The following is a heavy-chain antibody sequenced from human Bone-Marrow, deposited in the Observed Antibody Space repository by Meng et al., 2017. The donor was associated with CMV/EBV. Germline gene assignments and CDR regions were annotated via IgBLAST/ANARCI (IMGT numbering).Heavy chain of an antibody. CDR2: IYYTGT. V-gene: IGHV4-31*03. Sequence: SETLSLTCTVSGGSIKSPNYYWSWNRQRPGKGLEWLGYIYYTGTYYNPSLTSRIVISLDSSNNRYSLTLRSVTAADTALYYCARMRGSGSEDYWGPGTLVTVSS. J-gene: IGHJ4*02. CDR3: ARMRGSGSEDY. D-gene: IGHD3-10*01. CDR1: GGSIKSPNYY.